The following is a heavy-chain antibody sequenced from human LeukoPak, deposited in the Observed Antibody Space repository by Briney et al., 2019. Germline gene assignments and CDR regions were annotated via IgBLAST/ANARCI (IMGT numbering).Heavy chain of an antibody. J-gene: IGHJ3*02. CDR3: ARDPQPLYDSSGYPAFDI. V-gene: IGHV3-11*04. D-gene: IGHD3-22*01. CDR2: ISSSGSTI. Sequence: GGSLRLSCAASGFTFSDYYMSWIRQAPGKGLEWVSYISSSGSTIYYADSVKGRFTISRDNAKNSLYLQMNSLRAEDTAVYYCARDPQPLYDSSGYPAFDIWGQGTMVTVSS. CDR1: GFTFSDYY.